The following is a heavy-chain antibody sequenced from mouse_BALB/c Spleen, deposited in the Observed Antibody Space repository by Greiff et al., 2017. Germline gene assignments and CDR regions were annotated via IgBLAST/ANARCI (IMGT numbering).Heavy chain of an antibody. CDR2: IYPGNGDT. J-gene: IGHJ2*01. CDR1: GYTFTSYN. Sequence: QVQLQQPGAELVKPGASVKMSCKASGYTFTSYNMHWVKQTPGQGLEWIGAIYPGNGDTSYNQKFKGKATLTADKSSSTAYMQLSSLTSEDSAVYYCARGGTFYGYYFDYWGQGTTLTVSS. V-gene: IGHV1-12*01. D-gene: IGHD2-2*01. CDR3: ARGGTFYGYYFDY.